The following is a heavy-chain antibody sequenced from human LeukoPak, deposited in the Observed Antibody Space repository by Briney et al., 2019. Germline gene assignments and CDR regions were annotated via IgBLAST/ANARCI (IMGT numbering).Heavy chain of an antibody. J-gene: IGHJ5*02. V-gene: IGHV4-61*02. CDR2: IYTSGST. D-gene: IGHD2-2*01. Sequence: SETLSLTCTVSGGSISSGSYYWSWIRQPAGKGLEWIGRIYTSGSTNYNPSLKSRVTISVDTSKNQFSLNLTSVTAADTAVYYCASGSVYSASWSNWFDPWGQGTLVTVSS. CDR3: ASGSVYSASWSNWFDP. CDR1: GGSISSGSYY.